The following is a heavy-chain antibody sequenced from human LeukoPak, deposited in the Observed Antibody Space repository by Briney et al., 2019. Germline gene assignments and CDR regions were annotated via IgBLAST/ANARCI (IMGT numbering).Heavy chain of an antibody. V-gene: IGHV3-23*01. J-gene: IGHJ5*02. Sequence: GGSLRLSCAASGFTFSSSAMSWVRQTPGKGLQWVSSISGSGDDIHYADSVKGRFTISRDNSKNTLYLQMNSLRAEDTAVYYCAKGGLYSNPNWFDPWGQGTLVTVSS. D-gene: IGHD4-11*01. CDR1: GFTFSSSA. CDR2: ISGSGDDI. CDR3: AKGGLYSNPNWFDP.